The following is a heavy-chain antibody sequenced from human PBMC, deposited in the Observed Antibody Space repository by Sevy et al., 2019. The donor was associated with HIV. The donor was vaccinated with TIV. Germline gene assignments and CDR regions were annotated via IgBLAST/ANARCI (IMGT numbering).Heavy chain of an antibody. D-gene: IGHD3-16*01. J-gene: IGHJ5*01. CDR3: VRDHHLRGRHWFDS. Sequence: SETLSLTCTASGGSLISPTFYWGWVRQPPGERLEWIAAMHYGGNTYYNPSLKGRFAMSVDTSKNQFSLNLTSVTAADAAVYHCVRDHHLRGRHWFDSWGQGALVTVSS. CDR1: GGSLISPTFY. V-gene: IGHV4-39*02. CDR2: MHYGGNT.